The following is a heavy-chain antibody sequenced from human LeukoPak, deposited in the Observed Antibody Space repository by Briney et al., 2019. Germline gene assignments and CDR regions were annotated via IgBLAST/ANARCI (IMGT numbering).Heavy chain of an antibody. V-gene: IGHV3-23*01. D-gene: IGHD6-19*01. J-gene: IGHJ4*02. Sequence: GGSLRLSCAVSGFSVSSFGMSWVRQAPGKGLEWVSAISVNGETTWYADSVKGRFIISRDNSKNTLYLQLSSLRAEDTAVYYCAQGYSSGWYPYWGQGSLVSASS. CDR2: ISVNGETT. CDR1: GFSVSSFG. CDR3: AQGYSSGWYPY.